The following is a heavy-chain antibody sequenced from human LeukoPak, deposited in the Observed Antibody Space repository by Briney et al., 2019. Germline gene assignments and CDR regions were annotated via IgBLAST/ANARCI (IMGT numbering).Heavy chain of an antibody. CDR2: ISHDEVST. CDR3: ARQATSLGYFYSYLDV. CDR1: GFTFSRHP. V-gene: IGHV3-30*01. Sequence: GGSLRPSCAASGFTFSRHPMHWVRQAPGKGLEWVALISHDEVSTYYVDSVKGRFTISRDKSKNTLFLQMNSLRPEDTAVYYCARQATSLGYFYSYLDVWGTGTTVTVSS. J-gene: IGHJ6*03.